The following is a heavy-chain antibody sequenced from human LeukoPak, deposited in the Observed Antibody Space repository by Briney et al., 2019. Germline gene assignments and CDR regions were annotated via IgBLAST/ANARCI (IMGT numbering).Heavy chain of an antibody. CDR3: ARAKGYSGPLNDY. D-gene: IGHD5-12*01. Sequence: GGSLRLSCAASGFAFSSYEMNWVRPAPGKGLEWVSYISSSGSTIYYADSVKGRFTISRDNAKNSLYLQMNSLRAEDTAVYYCARAKGYSGPLNDYWGQGTLVTVSS. CDR1: GFAFSSYE. J-gene: IGHJ4*02. CDR2: ISSSGSTI. V-gene: IGHV3-48*03.